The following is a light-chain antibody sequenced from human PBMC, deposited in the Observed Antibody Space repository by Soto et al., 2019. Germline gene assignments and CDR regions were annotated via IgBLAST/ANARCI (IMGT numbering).Light chain of an antibody. Sequence: QSALTQPASVSGSPGQSITISCTGSSHNIGIYNLVSWFRQHPGKAPKLMIYEASKRPSGVSNRFSASKSGDTASLTISGLQAEDEADYYCCSYAGSNTWVFGGGTKVTVL. CDR2: EAS. CDR1: SHNIGIYNL. CDR3: CSYAGSNTWV. J-gene: IGLJ2*01. V-gene: IGLV2-23*01.